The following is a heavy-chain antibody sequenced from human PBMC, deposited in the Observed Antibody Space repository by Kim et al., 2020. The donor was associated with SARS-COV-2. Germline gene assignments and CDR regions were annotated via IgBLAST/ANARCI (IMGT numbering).Heavy chain of an antibody. J-gene: IGHJ4*02. CDR1: GGSFSGYY. CDR2: INHSGST. Sequence: SETLSLTCAVYGGSFSGYYWSWIRQPPGKGLEWIGEINHSGSTNYNPSLKSRVTISVDTSKNQFSLKLSSVTAADTAVYYCARLLKTYSSSWYVDYWGQGTLVTVSS. V-gene: IGHV4-34*01. CDR3: ARLLKTYSSSWYVDY. D-gene: IGHD6-13*01.